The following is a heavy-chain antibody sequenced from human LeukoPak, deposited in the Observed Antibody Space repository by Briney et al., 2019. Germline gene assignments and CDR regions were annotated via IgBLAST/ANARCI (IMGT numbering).Heavy chain of an antibody. D-gene: IGHD1-26*01. CDR1: GFTVSSNY. J-gene: IGHJ4*02. CDR3: ACDSGSYPSPLGY. CDR2: IYSGGST. Sequence: GGSLRLSCAASGFTVSSNYMSWVRQAPGKGLEWVSVIYSGGSTYYADSVKGRFTISRDNSKNTLYFQMNSLRAEDTAVYYCACDSGSYPSPLGYWGQGTLVTVSS. V-gene: IGHV3-66*02.